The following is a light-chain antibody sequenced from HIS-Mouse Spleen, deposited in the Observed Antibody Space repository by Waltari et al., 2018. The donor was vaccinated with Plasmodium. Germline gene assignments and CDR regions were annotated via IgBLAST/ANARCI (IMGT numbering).Light chain of an antibody. Sequence: QSALTQPASVSGSPGQSITISCTGTSSDVGSYNLVSWYQQHPGKAPQPMIYGGSKRPSGFSNRVAGSKSCNTASLTISGLQAEDEADYYCCSYAGSRVFGGGTKLTVL. J-gene: IGLJ3*02. V-gene: IGLV2-23*01. CDR2: GGS. CDR3: CSYAGSRV. CDR1: SSDVGSYNL.